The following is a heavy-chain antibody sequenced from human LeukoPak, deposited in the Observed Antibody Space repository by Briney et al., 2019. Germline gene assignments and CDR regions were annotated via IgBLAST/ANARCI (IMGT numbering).Heavy chain of an antibody. V-gene: IGHV3-48*01. CDR3: ASGREYYDILTGYFDY. CDR2: ICSSSSTI. Sequence: GGSLRLFCAASGFLFRRYRMIWVPQAPGKGLEGVSYICSSSSTIYYADSVKGRFTISRDNAKNSLYLQMNSLRAEDTAVYYCASGREYYDILTGYFDYWGQGTLVTVSS. J-gene: IGHJ4*02. D-gene: IGHD3-9*01. CDR1: GFLFRRYR.